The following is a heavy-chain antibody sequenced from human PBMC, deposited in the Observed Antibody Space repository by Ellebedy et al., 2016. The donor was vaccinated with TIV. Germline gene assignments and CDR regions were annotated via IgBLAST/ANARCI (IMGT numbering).Heavy chain of an antibody. CDR3: ASASSSPYYYYYMDV. J-gene: IGHJ6*03. Sequence: GGSLRLXXAASGFTFSDYYMSWIRQAPGKGLEWVSYISSSGSTIYYADSVKGRFTISRDNAKNSLYLQMNSLRAEDTSVYYCASASSSPYYYYYMDVWGKGTTVTVSS. V-gene: IGHV3-11*04. CDR2: ISSSGSTI. CDR1: GFTFSDYY. D-gene: IGHD1-26*01.